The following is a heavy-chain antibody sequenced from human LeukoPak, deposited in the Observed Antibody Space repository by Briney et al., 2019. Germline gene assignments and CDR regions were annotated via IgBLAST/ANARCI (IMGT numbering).Heavy chain of an antibody. CDR1: GDTLTELS. J-gene: IGHJ4*02. CDR3: AVTLGY. D-gene: IGHD3-16*01. V-gene: IGHV1-24*01. Sequence: ASVKVSCNVSGDTLTELSMHWVRQAPGKGLGWMGGFDPKEGERVYAQNFQGRFTMTEDTSSGTAYMELNSLRSEDTAVYYCAVTLGYWGQGTLVTVSS. CDR2: FDPKEGER.